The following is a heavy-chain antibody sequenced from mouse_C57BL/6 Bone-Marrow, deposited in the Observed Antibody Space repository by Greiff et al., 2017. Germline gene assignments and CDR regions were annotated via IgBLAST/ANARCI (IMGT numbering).Heavy chain of an antibody. J-gene: IGHJ2*01. Sequence: QVHVKQSGAELAKPGASVKLSCKASGYTFTTYWMHWVKQRPGQGLEWIGYINPSSGYTKFNQKFKDKATLTADKSSSTADMQLSSLTYEDSAVYYCARLLRDYWGQGTTLTVSS. CDR1: GYTFTTYW. CDR3: ARLLRDY. V-gene: IGHV1-7*01. CDR2: INPSSGYT. D-gene: IGHD1-1*01.